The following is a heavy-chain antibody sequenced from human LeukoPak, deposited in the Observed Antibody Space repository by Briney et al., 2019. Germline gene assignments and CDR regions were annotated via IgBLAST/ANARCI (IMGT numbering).Heavy chain of an antibody. Sequence: GGSLRLSCAASGFTFSSYEMNWVRQAPGKGREWGSYISSSGSTIYYADSVKGRFTIYRDNAKNSLYLQMNSLSAEDTAVYYCARAAGTPQGGWYYYYYMDVWGKGTTVTVSS. V-gene: IGHV3-48*03. CDR3: ARAAGTPQGGWYYYYYMDV. J-gene: IGHJ6*03. CDR2: ISSSGSTI. D-gene: IGHD1-7*01. CDR1: GFTFSSYE.